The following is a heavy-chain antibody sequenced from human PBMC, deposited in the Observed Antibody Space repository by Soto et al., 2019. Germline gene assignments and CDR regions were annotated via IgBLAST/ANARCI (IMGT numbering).Heavy chain of an antibody. D-gene: IGHD4-17*01. CDR3: ARASMTTIPMDV. CDR1: GGSIGSGGYY. J-gene: IGHJ6*02. V-gene: IGHV4-61*08. CDR2: VYYTGTT. Sequence: PSDTLCLTCTVSGGSIGSGGYYWSWIRQPPGKGLEWIGYVYYTGTTNYKPSLKTRVTISVDTSKNQFSLKLTSVTAADTAMYYCARASMTTIPMDVWGRGTMVTVSS.